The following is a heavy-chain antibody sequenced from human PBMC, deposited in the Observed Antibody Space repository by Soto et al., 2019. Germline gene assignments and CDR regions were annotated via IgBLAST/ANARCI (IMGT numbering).Heavy chain of an antibody. CDR1: GFTFSSYG. D-gene: IGHD5-18*01. CDR3: AKDFTAYYYGMDV. V-gene: IGHV3-30*18. Sequence: PGGSLRLSCAASGFTFSSYGMHWVRQAPGKGLEWVAVISYDGSNKYYADSVKGRFTISRDNSKNTLYLQMNSLRAEDTAVYYCAKDFTAYYYGMDVWGQGTTVTVSS. CDR2: ISYDGSNK. J-gene: IGHJ6*02.